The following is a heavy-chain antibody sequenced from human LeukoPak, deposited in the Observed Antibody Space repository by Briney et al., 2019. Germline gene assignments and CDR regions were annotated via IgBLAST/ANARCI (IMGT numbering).Heavy chain of an antibody. CDR2: ISSIGITI. Sequence: GGSRRPSCAAAGFTFSDYYMTWIRQAPGKGREWVSYISSIGITIFYADSVKGRFTISRDNAKNSLYLQMNRLRAEDPAVYYCARAYSNYQNFDYWGQGTLVTVSS. CDR1: GFTFSDYY. J-gene: IGHJ4*02. V-gene: IGHV3-11*04. D-gene: IGHD4-11*01. CDR3: ARAYSNYQNFDY.